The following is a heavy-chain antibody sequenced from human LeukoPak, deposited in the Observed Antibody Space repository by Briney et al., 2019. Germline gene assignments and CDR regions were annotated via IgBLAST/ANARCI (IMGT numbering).Heavy chain of an antibody. CDR1: GFTFSSYV. V-gene: IGHV3-23*01. J-gene: IGHJ4*02. CDR2: ISASGDSK. CDR3: ATRGTTDTKYLEY. Sequence: GGSQRLSCAASGFTFSSYVMSWVRQSPGRGLEWVSTISASGDSKYYADSVQGRFTISRDNSKNTLHLQMNSLRVEDTAVYYCATRGTTDTKYLEYWGQGTLVTVSS. D-gene: IGHD1-1*01.